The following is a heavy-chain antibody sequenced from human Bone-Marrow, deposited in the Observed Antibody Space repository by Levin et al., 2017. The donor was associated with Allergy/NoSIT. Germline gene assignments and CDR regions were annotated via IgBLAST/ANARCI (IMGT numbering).Heavy chain of an antibody. CDR1: GYTFTTYA. V-gene: IGHV1-3*01. CDR3: ARGWSTNYLDF. D-gene: IGHD2/OR15-2a*01. Sequence: ASVKVSCKTSGYTFTTYALHWVRQAPGQGLEWLGWVHPGNGNTKSPQNYQDRVTITRDPSASTAYVEISNLTSEDTAVYYCARGWSTNYLDFWGQGTLVTVSS. CDR2: VHPGNGNT. J-gene: IGHJ4*02.